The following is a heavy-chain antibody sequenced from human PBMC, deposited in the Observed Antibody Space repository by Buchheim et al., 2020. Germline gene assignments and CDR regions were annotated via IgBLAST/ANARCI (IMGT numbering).Heavy chain of an antibody. V-gene: IGHV4-30-4*01. D-gene: IGHD3-22*01. CDR2: IYYSGST. CDR3: AREVLYYYDSSGYVDY. J-gene: IGHJ4*02. Sequence: QVQLQESGPGLVKPSQTLSLTCTVSGGSISSGDYYWSWIRQPPGKGLEWIGYIYYSGSTYYNPSIQSRVNISINTSKNQFPLKLSSVTAADTAVYYCAREVLYYYDSSGYVDYWGQGTL. CDR1: GGSISSGDYY.